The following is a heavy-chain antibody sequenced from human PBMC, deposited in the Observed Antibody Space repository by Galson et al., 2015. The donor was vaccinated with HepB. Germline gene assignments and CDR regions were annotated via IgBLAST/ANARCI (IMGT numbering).Heavy chain of an antibody. CDR3: ARDFLWQHLVPQDRRDY. CDR1: GFTFSDYY. J-gene: IGHJ4*02. Sequence: SLRLSCAASGFTFSDYYMSWIRQAPGKGLEWVSYISSSSSYTNYADSVKGRFTISRDNAQNSLFLQMNRLRGEDTAVYYCARDFLWQHLVPQDRRDYWGQGTLVTVSS. V-gene: IGHV3-11*06. D-gene: IGHD2-21*01. CDR2: ISSSSSYT.